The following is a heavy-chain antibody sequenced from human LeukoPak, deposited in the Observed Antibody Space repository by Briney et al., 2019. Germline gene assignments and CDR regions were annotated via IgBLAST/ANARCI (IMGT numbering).Heavy chain of an antibody. J-gene: IGHJ4*02. V-gene: IGHV4-59*01. CDR1: GYSIISSYY. CDR3: ARAPPYYDILTGYYSAYYFDY. D-gene: IGHD3-9*01. Sequence: SETLSLTCAVSGYSIISSYYWSWIRQPPGKGLEWIGYIYYSGSTNYNPSLKSRVTISVDTSKNQFSLKLSSVTAADTAVYYCARAPPYYDILTGYYSAYYFDYWGQGTLVTVSS. CDR2: IYYSGST.